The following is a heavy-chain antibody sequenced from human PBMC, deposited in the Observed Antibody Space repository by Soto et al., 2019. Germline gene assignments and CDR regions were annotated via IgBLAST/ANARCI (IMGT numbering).Heavy chain of an antibody. CDR1: GYTFTSYG. V-gene: IGHV1-18*01. CDR2: ISAYNGNT. J-gene: IGHJ4*02. CDR3: ARDRFYKYYDSSGTFDY. Sequence: GASVKVSCKASGYTFTSYGISWVRQAPGQGLEWMGWISAYNGNTNYAQKLQGRVTMTTDTSTSTAYMELRSLRSDDTAVYYCARDRFYKYYDSSGTFDYWGQGTLVTVSS. D-gene: IGHD3-22*01.